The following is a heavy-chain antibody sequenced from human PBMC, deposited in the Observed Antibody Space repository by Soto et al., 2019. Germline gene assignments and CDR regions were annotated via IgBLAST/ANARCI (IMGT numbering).Heavy chain of an antibody. CDR1: GFTFSSYA. CDR3: ARGGTMIVVVHDPTPDY. CDR2: ISYDGSNK. J-gene: IGHJ4*02. D-gene: IGHD3-22*01. V-gene: IGHV3-30-3*01. Sequence: GGSLRLSCAASGFTFSSYAMHWVRQAPGKGLEWVAVISYDGSNKYYADSVKGRFTISRDNSKNTLYLQMNSLRAEDTAVYYCARGGTMIVVVHDPTPDYWAQGTLVTVSS.